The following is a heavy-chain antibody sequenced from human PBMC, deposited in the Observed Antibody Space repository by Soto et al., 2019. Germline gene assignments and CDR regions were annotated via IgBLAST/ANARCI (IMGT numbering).Heavy chain of an antibody. CDR2: IYTSGST. V-gene: IGHV4-4*07. Sequence: PSETLSLTCTVSGGSISSYYWSWIRQPAGKGLEWIGRIYTSGSTNCNPSLKSRVTMSVDTSKNQFSLKLSSVTAADTAVYYCARDSGPYYDFWSGYPPQLSWYYYGMDVWGQGTTVTVSS. J-gene: IGHJ6*02. D-gene: IGHD3-3*01. CDR3: ARDSGPYYDFWSGYPPQLSWYYYGMDV. CDR1: GGSISSYY.